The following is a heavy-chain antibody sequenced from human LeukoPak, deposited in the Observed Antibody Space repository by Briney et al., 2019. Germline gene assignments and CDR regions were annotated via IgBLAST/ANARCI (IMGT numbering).Heavy chain of an antibody. CDR3: ARDNDILTGYFDY. CDR1: GYTFTRYG. D-gene: IGHD3-9*01. V-gene: IGHV1-18*01. CDR2: TSAYNGNT. J-gene: IGHJ4*01. Sequence: ASVKVSCKASGYTFTRYGISWVRQAPGQGLEWMGWTSAYNGNTNYTQKLQGRVTITTNTPTSTAHIELRSVKSDDKAVCYCARDNDILTGYFDYWGQGTLVTVSS.